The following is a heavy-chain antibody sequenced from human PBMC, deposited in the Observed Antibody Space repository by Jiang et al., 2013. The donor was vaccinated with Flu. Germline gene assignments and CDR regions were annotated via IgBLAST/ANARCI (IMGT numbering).Heavy chain of an antibody. CDR2: TYYRSKWYN. CDR3: ARDRGGIAVAGTLSWFDP. Sequence: QTLSLTCAISGDSVSSNSAAWNWIRQSPSRGLEWLGRTYYRSKWYNDYAVSVKSRITINPDTSKNQFSLQLNSVTPEDTAVYYCARDRGGIAVAGTLSWFDPWGQGTLVTVSS. CDR1: GDSVSSNSAA. J-gene: IGHJ5*02. D-gene: IGHD6-19*01. V-gene: IGHV6-1*01.